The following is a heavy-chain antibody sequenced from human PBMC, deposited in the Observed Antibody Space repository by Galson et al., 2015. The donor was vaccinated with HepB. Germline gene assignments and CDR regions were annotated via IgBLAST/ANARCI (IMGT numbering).Heavy chain of an antibody. CDR3: VRDALGGYDF. V-gene: IGHV3-7*03. Sequence: SLRLSCAASGFTFTDHRMSWVRQTPRRGLEWVTNLNQHGNEKYYADSVKGRFSISRDNAKNSLYLQMNSLIDEDTAVYYCVRDALGGYDFWGQGTTVIVSS. D-gene: IGHD3-22*01. CDR2: LNQHGNEK. J-gene: IGHJ3*01. CDR1: GFTFTDHR.